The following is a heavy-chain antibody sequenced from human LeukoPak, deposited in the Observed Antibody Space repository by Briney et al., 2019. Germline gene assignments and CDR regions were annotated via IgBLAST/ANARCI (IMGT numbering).Heavy chain of an antibody. CDR2: TYYASQWSN. V-gene: IGHV6-1*01. Sequence: SQTLSLTCALSVDSVSSSGVAWNWIRQSPSRGLEWLGRTYYASQWSNQYALSVKSRITIKPHTSKNVFSLPLNSLTPEHTAAYYCTRGRNSAFDYWGRG. J-gene: IGHJ4*02. CDR3: TRGRNSAFDY. D-gene: IGHD1-14*01. CDR1: VDSVSSSGVA.